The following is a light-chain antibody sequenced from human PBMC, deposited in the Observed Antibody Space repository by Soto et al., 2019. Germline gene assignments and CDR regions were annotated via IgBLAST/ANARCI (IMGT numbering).Light chain of an antibody. CDR3: QQYNSYSWT. CDR1: QSISSW. J-gene: IGKJ1*01. Sequence: DIQITQAPSTLSASVGDRVTITCRASQSISSWLAWYQQKPGKAPKLLIYDASSLESGVPSRFSGSGSGTKFTLTISSLQPDDFATYYCQQYNSYSWTLGQGTKVDIK. V-gene: IGKV1-5*01. CDR2: DAS.